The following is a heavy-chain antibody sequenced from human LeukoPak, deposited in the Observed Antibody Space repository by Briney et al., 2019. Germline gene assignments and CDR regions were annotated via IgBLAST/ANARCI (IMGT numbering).Heavy chain of an antibody. CDR1: GFTFHNHG. V-gene: IGHV3-21*04. J-gene: IGHJ6*02. Sequence: GGSLRLSCEASGFTFHNHGMSWVRQAPGKGLEWISVISCSSMSTYYADSVKGRFTVSRDNAKKSLSLQMNSLRAEDTAVYYCASTANYYGSGSYHPKYYPYGMDVWGQGTTVTVSS. CDR3: ASTANYYGSGSYHPKYYPYGMDV. D-gene: IGHD3-10*01. CDR2: ISCSSMST.